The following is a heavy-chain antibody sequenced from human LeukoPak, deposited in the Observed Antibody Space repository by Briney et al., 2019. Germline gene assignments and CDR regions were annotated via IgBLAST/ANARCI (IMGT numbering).Heavy chain of an antibody. CDR3: TKESPHFDY. V-gene: IGHV3-23*01. CDR1: GFTFSSYA. Sequence: GGSLRLSCAASGFTFSSYAMSWVRQAPGKGLEWVSVISGSGGSTYYADSVKGRFTISRDNSKNTVYMQMSSLRADDTAVYYCTKESPHFDYWGQGTLVTVSS. CDR2: ISGSGGST. J-gene: IGHJ4*02.